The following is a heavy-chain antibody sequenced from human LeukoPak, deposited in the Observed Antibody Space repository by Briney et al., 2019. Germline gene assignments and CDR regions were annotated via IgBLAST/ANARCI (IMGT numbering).Heavy chain of an antibody. Sequence: GGSLRLSCAASGFTFSSYEMNWVRQAPGKGLEWISYISASGTITHYADSVEGRFTISRDNAKNSLYLQMSSLRAEDTAVYYCARDSSASSMVRGVLGYWGQGTLVTVSS. V-gene: IGHV3-48*03. CDR3: ARDSSASSMVRGVLGY. J-gene: IGHJ4*02. D-gene: IGHD3-10*01. CDR1: GFTFSSYE. CDR2: ISASGTIT.